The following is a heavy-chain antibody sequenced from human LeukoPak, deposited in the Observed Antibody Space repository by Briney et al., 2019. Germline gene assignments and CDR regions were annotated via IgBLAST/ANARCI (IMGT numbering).Heavy chain of an antibody. D-gene: IGHD1-26*01. Sequence: PGGSLRLSCAASGFTVSSNYMSWVRQAPGKGLEWVSVIYSGGSTYYAGSVKGRFTISRDNSKNTLYLQMNSLRAEDTAVYYCARDPRGDIVGAAFGAFDIWGQGTMVTVSS. V-gene: IGHV3-66*01. CDR2: IYSGGST. CDR3: ARDPRGDIVGAAFGAFDI. J-gene: IGHJ3*02. CDR1: GFTVSSNY.